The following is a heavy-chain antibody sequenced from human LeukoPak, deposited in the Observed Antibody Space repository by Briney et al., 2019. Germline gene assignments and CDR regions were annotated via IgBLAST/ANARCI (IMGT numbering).Heavy chain of an antibody. CDR1: GFSFDKFA. J-gene: IGHJ3*02. CDR3: AKAVGVASLIEDALHI. CDR2: ITWNGASI. Sequence: GMSLRHSCAASGFSFDKFAMHWVRQVPGKGLEWVSGITWNGASILYADSVKGRFTISRDNAKNSLYLQMNNLGPEDMALYYCAKAVGVASLIEDALHIWGPGTMVSVSS. V-gene: IGHV3-9*03. D-gene: IGHD1-26*01.